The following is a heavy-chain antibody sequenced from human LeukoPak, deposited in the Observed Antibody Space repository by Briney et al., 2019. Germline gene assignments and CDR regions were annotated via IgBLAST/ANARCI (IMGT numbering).Heavy chain of an antibody. CDR3: VRALTGTDDF. Sequence: GGSLRLSCSASGFTFSRPWMHWVRQVPGKGLVWVSRINEDGSMTTYVDSVKGRFTISRDNAKNTLYLQMNSLRVEDTAVYYCVRALTGTDDFWGQGTLVTVSS. V-gene: IGHV3-74*03. J-gene: IGHJ4*02. CDR1: GFTFSRPW. D-gene: IGHD1-7*01. CDR2: INEDGSMT.